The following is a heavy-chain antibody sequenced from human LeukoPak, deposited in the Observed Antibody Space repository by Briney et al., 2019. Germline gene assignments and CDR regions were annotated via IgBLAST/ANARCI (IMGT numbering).Heavy chain of an antibody. V-gene: IGHV3-30*04. CDR1: GFTFSSYA. D-gene: IGHD2-15*01. J-gene: IGHJ4*02. CDR2: ISYDGSDK. Sequence: PGGSLRLSCAASGFTFSSYARTWVRQAPGKGLEWVAAISYDGSDKYYADSVKGRFTISRDNSKNTLYLQMNSLRAEDTAVYYCARGRWTVMVSGYFDYWGQGTLVTVSS. CDR3: ARGRWTVMVSGYFDY.